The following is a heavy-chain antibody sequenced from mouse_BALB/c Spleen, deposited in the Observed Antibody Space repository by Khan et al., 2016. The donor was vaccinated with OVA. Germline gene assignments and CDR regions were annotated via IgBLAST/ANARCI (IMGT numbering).Heavy chain of an antibody. CDR3: GVLFTLLYGRGWFAC. CDR2: IDPANGDT. V-gene: IGHV14-3*02. D-gene: IGHD1-1*01. CDR1: GFNIKDTY. Sequence: VQLQQPGAELAKPGASVKLSCTASGFNIKDTYIHWVKQRPEQGLEWIGRIDPANGDTKCDPKFQGKVTIKADTSSNTAYLQLSSLTSEDTAVYNCGVLFTLLYGRGWFACWGQGTLVTVSA. J-gene: IGHJ3*01.